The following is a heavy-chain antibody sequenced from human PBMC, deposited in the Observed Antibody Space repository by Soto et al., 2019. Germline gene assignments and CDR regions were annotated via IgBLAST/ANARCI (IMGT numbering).Heavy chain of an antibody. D-gene: IGHD3-22*01. CDR1: GYSFTSYW. J-gene: IGHJ4*02. Sequence: GESLKISCKVSGYSFTSYWISGVRQMPGKGLEWMGRIDPSDSYTNYSPSFQGHVTISADKSISTAYLQWSSLKASDTAMYYCARGADSSGYYYEVLDYWGQGTLVTVSS. CDR3: ARGADSSGYYYEVLDY. V-gene: IGHV5-10-1*01. CDR2: IDPSDSYT.